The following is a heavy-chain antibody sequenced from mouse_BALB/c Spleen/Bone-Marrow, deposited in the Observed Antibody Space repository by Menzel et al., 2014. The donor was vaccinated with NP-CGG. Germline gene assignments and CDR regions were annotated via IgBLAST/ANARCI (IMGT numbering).Heavy chain of an antibody. Sequence: QVQLKQSGAELVKPGASVKLSCEASGYTFTSYYMYWVKQRPGQGLEWIGGINPSNGGTNFNEKFKSKATLTVDKSSSTAYMQLSSLTSEDSAVYYCTRYGYDPLYAMDYWGQGTSVTVSS. D-gene: IGHD2-3*01. J-gene: IGHJ4*01. CDR3: TRYGYDPLYAMDY. V-gene: IGHV1S81*02. CDR1: GYTFTSYY. CDR2: INPSNGGT.